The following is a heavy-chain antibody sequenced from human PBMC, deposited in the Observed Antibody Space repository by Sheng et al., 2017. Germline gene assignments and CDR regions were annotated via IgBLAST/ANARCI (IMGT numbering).Heavy chain of an antibody. CDR2: IWYDGSNK. V-gene: IGHV3-33*01. D-gene: IGHD6-13*01. J-gene: IGHJ4*02. CDR3: ASGYSSSWYPVGDY. CDR1: GFTFSSYG. Sequence: QVQLVESGGGVVQPGRSLRLSCAASGFTFSSYGMHWVRQAPGKGLEWVAVIWYDGSNKYYADSVKGRFTISRDNSKNTLYLQMNSLRAEDTAVYYCASGYSSSWYPVGDYWGQGTLVT.